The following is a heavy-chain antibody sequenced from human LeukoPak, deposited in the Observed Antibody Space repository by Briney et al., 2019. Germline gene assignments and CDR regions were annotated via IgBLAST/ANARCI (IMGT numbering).Heavy chain of an antibody. D-gene: IGHD3-3*01. CDR1: GVSISTYS. J-gene: IGHJ4*02. CDR3: ARAIFGVAEAQYYFDY. V-gene: IGHV4-59*08. CDR2: ISYSGST. Sequence: SETLSLTCTVSGVSISTYSWSWIRQPPGKGLEWIGYISYSGSTSYNPSLRSRVTISVDTSKNQFSLKLSSVTAADTAVYYCARAIFGVAEAQYYFDYWGQGTLVTVSS.